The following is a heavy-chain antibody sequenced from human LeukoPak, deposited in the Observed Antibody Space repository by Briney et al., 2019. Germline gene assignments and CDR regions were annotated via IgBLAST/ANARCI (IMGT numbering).Heavy chain of an antibody. J-gene: IGHJ5*02. CDR3: ARGAVGGFLEWRYNWFDP. CDR2: IYYSGST. Sequence: RTSETLSLTCTVSGGSISSYYWSWIRQPPGKGLEWIGYIYYSGSTNYNPSLKSRVTISVDTSKNQFSLKLSSVTAADTAVYYCARGAVGGFLEWRYNWFDPWGQGTLVTVSS. V-gene: IGHV4-59*01. CDR1: GGSISSYY. D-gene: IGHD3-3*01.